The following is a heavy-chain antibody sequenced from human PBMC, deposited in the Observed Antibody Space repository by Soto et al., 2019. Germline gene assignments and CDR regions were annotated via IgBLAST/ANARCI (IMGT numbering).Heavy chain of an antibody. CDR3: AKDCNKVWGYDPTGGHLNYYYYYMDV. J-gene: IGHJ6*03. V-gene: IGHV3-23*01. CDR2: ISGSGGST. CDR1: GFTFSSYA. Sequence: GGSLRLSCAASGFTFSSYAMSWVRQAPGKGLEWVSAISGSGGSTYYADSVKGRFTISRDNSKNTLYLQMNSLRAEDTAVYYCAKDCNKVWGYDPTGGHLNYYYYYMDVWGKGTTVTVSS. D-gene: IGHD5-12*01.